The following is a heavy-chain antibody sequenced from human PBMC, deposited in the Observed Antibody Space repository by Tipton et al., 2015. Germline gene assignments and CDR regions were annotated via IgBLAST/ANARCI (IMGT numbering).Heavy chain of an antibody. CDR3: ARRSTASGPPGRFDP. Sequence: PGLVKPSETLSLTCDVSGYSISSGYYWGWIRQPPGKGLEWIGYISQRDGTNYNPSLKSRVTISTDTSKNQFSLKLSSVTAADTAVYYCARRSTASGPPGRFDPWGQGTLVTVSS. CDR1: GYSISSGYY. V-gene: IGHV4-38-2*01. CDR2: ISQRDGT. J-gene: IGHJ5*02. D-gene: IGHD5-12*01.